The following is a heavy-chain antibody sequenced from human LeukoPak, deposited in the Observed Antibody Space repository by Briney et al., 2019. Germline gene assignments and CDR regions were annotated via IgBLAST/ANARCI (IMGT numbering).Heavy chain of an antibody. Sequence: SETLSLTCTVSGGSISSYYWSWIRQPPGKGLEWIGYIYYSGSTNYNPSLKSRVTISVDTSKNQFSLKLSSVTAADTAVYYCAGTRILSYWGQGTLVTVSS. J-gene: IGHJ4*02. D-gene: IGHD2-15*01. V-gene: IGHV4-59*12. CDR2: IYYSGST. CDR1: GGSISSYY. CDR3: AGTRILSY.